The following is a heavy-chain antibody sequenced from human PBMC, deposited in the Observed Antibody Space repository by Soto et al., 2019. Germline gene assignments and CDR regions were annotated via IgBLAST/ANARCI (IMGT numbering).Heavy chain of an antibody. V-gene: IGHV1-69*01. CDR2: IIPIFGTA. J-gene: IGHJ6*02. CDR3: AREEWLAESTGYYYYYYGMDV. CDR1: GGTFSSYA. Sequence: QVQLVQSGAEVKKPGSSVKVSCKASGGTFSSYAISWVRQAPGQGLEWMGGIIPIFGTANYAQKFQGRVTITADESTSTADMELSSLRSEDTAVYYCAREEWLAESTGYYYYYYGMDVWGQGTTVTVSS. D-gene: IGHD6-19*01.